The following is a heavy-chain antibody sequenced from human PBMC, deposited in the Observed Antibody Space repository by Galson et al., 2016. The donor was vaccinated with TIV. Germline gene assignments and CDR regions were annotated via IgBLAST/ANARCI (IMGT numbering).Heavy chain of an antibody. CDR1: GLSVSINY. D-gene: IGHD2-8*02. V-gene: IGHV3-66*02. CDR3: TRVRVVDATYYYYYFGMDV. J-gene: IGHJ6*02. Sequence: SLRLSCAASGLSVSINYMTWVRQAPGKGLEWVSLISDGGKTYYPDSVKGRFTVSRDNSKNTLYLQMNSLRFEDTSVHYCTRVRVVDATYYYYYFGMDVWGQGTAVTVSS. CDR2: ISDGGKT.